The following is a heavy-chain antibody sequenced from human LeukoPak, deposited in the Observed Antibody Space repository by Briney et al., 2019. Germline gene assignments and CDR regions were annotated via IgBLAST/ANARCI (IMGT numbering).Heavy chain of an antibody. V-gene: IGHV3-48*03. Sequence: GGSLRLACAASGFTFSSYEMNWVRQAPGKGLEWVSYISSSSSTIYYADSVKGRFTISRDNAKNSLYLQMNSLRAEDTAVYYCARDHDSSSCPYFDYWGQGTLVTVSS. CDR2: ISSSSSTI. J-gene: IGHJ4*02. CDR1: GFTFSSYE. CDR3: ARDHDSSSCPYFDY. D-gene: IGHD6-13*01.